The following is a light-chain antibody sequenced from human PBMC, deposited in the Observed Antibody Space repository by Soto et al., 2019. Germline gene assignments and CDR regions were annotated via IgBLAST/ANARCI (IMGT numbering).Light chain of an antibody. Sequence: IHLTQSPSILSASVGDRVTLTCRASQDVSDFLAWYQHAPGKAPNLLIYGGYTLQSGVPSRFSGGGSGTEFSLTITGLQPEDSATYYCQYLNGVPTITFGQGTRLEI. CDR1: QDVSDF. V-gene: IGKV1-9*01. J-gene: IGKJ5*01. CDR2: GGY. CDR3: QYLNGVPTIT.